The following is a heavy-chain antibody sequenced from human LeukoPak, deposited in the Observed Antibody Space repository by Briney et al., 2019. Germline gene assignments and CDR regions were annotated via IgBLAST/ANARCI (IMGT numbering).Heavy chain of an antibody. D-gene: IGHD3-10*01. CDR1: GGSFSSYY. Sequence: SETLSLTCAVYGGSFSSYYWSWIRQPPGKGLEWIGEINHSGSTNYNPSLKSRVTISVDTSKNQFSLKLSSVTAADTAVYYCARGSMVRGVMHYYYYGMDVWGKGTTVTVSS. CDR3: ARGSMVRGVMHYYYYGMDV. CDR2: INHSGST. V-gene: IGHV4-34*01. J-gene: IGHJ6*04.